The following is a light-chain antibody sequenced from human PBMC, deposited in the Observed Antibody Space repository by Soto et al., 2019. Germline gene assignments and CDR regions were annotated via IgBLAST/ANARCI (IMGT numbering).Light chain of an antibody. CDR2: GSS. CDR3: YQYGSSPPYT. Sequence: EVVLTQSPGTLSLSPGERATLSCRASQSVSNNYLAWYQQKPGQSPKLLIFGSSDRATGIPDRFSGSGSGTDFTFTISSLELEDFAVYYCYQYGSSPPYTFGQGTKLEIK. V-gene: IGKV3-20*01. J-gene: IGKJ2*01. CDR1: QSVSNNY.